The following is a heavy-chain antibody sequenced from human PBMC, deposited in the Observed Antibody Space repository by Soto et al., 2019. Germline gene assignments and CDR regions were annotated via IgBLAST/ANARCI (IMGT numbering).Heavy chain of an antibody. CDR1: GFTFSSYA. CDR2: ISGSGGST. Sequence: GGSLRLSCAASGFTFSSYAMSWVRQAPGKGLEWVSAISGSGGSTYYAEYVKGRFTITRDNSKNTLYLQMNSLRAEDTALYYCAKDDIVVVPAANWFDPWGQGTLVTVSS. CDR3: AKDDIVVVPAANWFDP. D-gene: IGHD2-2*01. V-gene: IGHV3-23*01. J-gene: IGHJ5*02.